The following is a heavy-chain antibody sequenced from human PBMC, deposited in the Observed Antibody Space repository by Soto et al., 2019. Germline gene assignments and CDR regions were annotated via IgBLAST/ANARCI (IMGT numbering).Heavy chain of an antibody. CDR2: IFHSGST. J-gene: IGHJ4*02. CDR3: ASYRGALYFES. CDR1: GASISSSY. D-gene: IGHD3-16*01. Sequence: SETLSLSCTVSGASISSSYWSWIRQPPGKGLEWIGYIFHSGSTNYNPSLKSRVTISVDTSKNQFSLNLSSLTTADTAVYYCASYRGALYFESWGPGILVTVSS. V-gene: IGHV4-59*01.